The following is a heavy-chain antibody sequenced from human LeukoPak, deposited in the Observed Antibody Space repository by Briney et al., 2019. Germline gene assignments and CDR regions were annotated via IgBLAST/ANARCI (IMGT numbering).Heavy chain of an antibody. Sequence: GGSLRLSCAASGFTFSRHWMYWVRQAPGKGLVWVSRINSDGSATTYADSVKGRFTISRDNAKNMLYLQMSSLRTEDTAVYYCARDQSPAPAWFDPWGQGTLVTISS. CDR2: INSDGSAT. CDR1: GFTFSRHW. D-gene: IGHD2-2*01. CDR3: ARDQSPAPAWFDP. J-gene: IGHJ5*02. V-gene: IGHV3-74*01.